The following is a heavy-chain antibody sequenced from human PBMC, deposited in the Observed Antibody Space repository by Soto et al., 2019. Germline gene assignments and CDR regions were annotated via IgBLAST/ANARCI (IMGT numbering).Heavy chain of an antibody. D-gene: IGHD6-13*01. CDR2: ISAYNGNT. J-gene: IGHJ4*02. CDR3: ARDRFGGSSWYESGY. Sequence: QVQLVQSGAEVKKPRASVKVSCKASGYTFTSYGISWVRQAPGQGLEWMGWISAYNGNTNYAQKLQGRVTMTTDTSTSTAYMELRSLRSDDTAVYYCARDRFGGSSWYESGYWGQGTLVTVSS. V-gene: IGHV1-18*01. CDR1: GYTFTSYG.